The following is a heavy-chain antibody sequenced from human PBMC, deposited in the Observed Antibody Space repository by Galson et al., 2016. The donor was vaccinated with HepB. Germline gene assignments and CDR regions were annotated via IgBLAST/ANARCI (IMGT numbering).Heavy chain of an antibody. V-gene: IGHV3-23*01. CDR2: ITGNGGTT. D-gene: IGHD3-22*01. J-gene: IGHJ4*02. CDR1: GFTFNTYA. Sequence: SLRLSCAASGFTFNTYAMSWVRQAPGKGPELVSAITGNGGTTYYTDSVKGRFTISRDNSKNTLYLQMNSLRVDDTAVYYCAKRDYSDSDGYLPLFDRWGQGTLVTVSS. CDR3: AKRDYSDSDGYLPLFDR.